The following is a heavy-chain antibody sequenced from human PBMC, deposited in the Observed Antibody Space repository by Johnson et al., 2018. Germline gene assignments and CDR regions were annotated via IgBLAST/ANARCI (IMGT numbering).Heavy chain of an antibody. CDR3: ARDLFAAAGITDKNGASYYYYMDV. V-gene: IGHV6-1*01. CDR1: GDSVSSNSAA. CDR2: TYYRSKWYN. D-gene: IGHD1-14*01. Sequence: QVQLQESGPGLVKPSQTLSLTCAISGDSVSSNSAAWNWIRQSPSRGLEWLGRTYYRSKWYNDYAVSVKSRITINPDTSKNQFSLQLNSVTPEDTAVYYCARDLFAAAGITDKNGASYYYYMDVWGKGTTVTVSS. J-gene: IGHJ6*03.